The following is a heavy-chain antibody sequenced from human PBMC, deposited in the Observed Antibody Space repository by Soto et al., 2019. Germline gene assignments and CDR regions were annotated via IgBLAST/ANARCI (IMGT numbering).Heavy chain of an antibody. CDR3: ARASGSPADYWFDP. D-gene: IGHD3-10*01. CDR2: IKQDGSEK. V-gene: IGHV3-7*03. J-gene: IGHJ5*02. CDR1: GFTFSSYW. Sequence: GGSLRLSCAASGFTFSSYWMSWVRQAPGKGLEWVANIKQDGSEKYYVDSVKGRFTISRDNAKNSLYLQMNSLRAEDTAVYYCARASGSPADYWFDPWGQGTLVTVSS.